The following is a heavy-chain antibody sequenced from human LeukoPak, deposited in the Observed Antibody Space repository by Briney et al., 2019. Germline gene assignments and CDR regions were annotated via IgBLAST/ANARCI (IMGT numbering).Heavy chain of an antibody. CDR2: ISGSGGST. CDR1: GFTFSSYA. D-gene: IGHD2-21*02. CDR3: AKDTSADSKTRLQAFDY. Sequence: GGSLRLSCAASGFTFSSYAMSWVRQAPGKGLEWVSAISGSGGSTYYADSVKGRFTISRDNSKYTLSLQMNSLRAEDTAVYYCAKDTSADSKTRLQAFDYWGQGTLVTVSS. J-gene: IGHJ4*02. V-gene: IGHV3-23*01.